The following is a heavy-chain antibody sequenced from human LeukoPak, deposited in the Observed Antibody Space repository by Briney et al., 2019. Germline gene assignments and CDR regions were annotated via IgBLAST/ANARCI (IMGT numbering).Heavy chain of an antibody. CDR2: ISSSSSTI. V-gene: IGHV3-48*04. J-gene: IGHJ4*02. CDR1: GFTFSSYS. CDR3: ARAPQAYYYDSSGYSN. Sequence: GGSLRLSCAASGFTFSSYSMDWVRQAPGKGLEWVSYISSSSSTIYYADSVKGRFTISRDNAKNSLYLQMNSLRAEDTAVYYCARAPQAYYYDSSGYSNWGQGTLVTVSS. D-gene: IGHD3-22*01.